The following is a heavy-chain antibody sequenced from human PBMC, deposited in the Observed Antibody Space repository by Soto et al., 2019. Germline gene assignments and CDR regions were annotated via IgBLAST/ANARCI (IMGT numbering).Heavy chain of an antibody. CDR2: VYYRGRS. J-gene: IGHJ4*02. CDR3: VSQRTTVPTQAYFDY. V-gene: IGHV4-39*01. D-gene: IGHD4-17*01. CDR1: GGSVPNTSYH. Sequence: SETLSLPWTVSGGSVPNTSYHWVWIIQSQGKGLEWIGSVYYRGRSYSKSSVKSRVTISVDTSKNRFSLSLNSVTASDTAVYFCVSQRTTVPTQAYFDYWGPGDLVTACS.